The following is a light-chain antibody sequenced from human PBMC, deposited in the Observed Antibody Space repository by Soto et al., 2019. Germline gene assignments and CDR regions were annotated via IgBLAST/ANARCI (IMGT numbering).Light chain of an antibody. CDR1: SGHSNSI. J-gene: IGLJ3*02. CDR3: ETWDISTRV. Sequence: QSVLTQSSSASASLGSSVKLTCTLSSGHSNSIIAWHQQQPGKAPRFLMRLDGTGSYNKGSAVPDRFSGSSSGADRYLTISDLRLEDEADYYCETWDISTRVFGGGTKLTVL. CDR2: LDGTGSY. V-gene: IGLV4-60*02.